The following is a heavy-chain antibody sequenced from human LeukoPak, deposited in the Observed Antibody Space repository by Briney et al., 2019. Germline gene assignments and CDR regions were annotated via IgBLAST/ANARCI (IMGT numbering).Heavy chain of an antibody. D-gene: IGHD6-25*01. CDR3: AKDDASRLGGDYYFDY. V-gene: IGHV3-23*01. CDR2: ISGSGGST. Sequence: GGSLRLSCAASGFTFSSYAMSWVRQAPGKGLEWVSAISGSGGSTYYADSVKGRLTISRDNSKNTLYLQMNSLRAEDTAVYYCAKDDASRLGGDYYFDYWGQGTLVTVSS. J-gene: IGHJ4*02. CDR1: GFTFSSYA.